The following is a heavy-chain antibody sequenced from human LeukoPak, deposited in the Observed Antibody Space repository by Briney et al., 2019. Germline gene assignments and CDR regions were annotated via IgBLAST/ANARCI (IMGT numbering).Heavy chain of an antibody. D-gene: IGHD3-22*01. CDR2: ISYDGSNK. V-gene: IGHV3-30-3*01. CDR1: GFTFSSYA. J-gene: IGHJ4*02. CDR3: ARDRINSYDSSGYYHGYYFDY. Sequence: PGGSLRLSCAASGFTFSSYAMHWVRQAPGKGLEWVAVISYDGSNKYYADSVKGRFTISRDNSKNTLYLQMNSLRAEDTAVYYCARDRINSYDSSGYYHGYYFDYWGQGTLVTVSS.